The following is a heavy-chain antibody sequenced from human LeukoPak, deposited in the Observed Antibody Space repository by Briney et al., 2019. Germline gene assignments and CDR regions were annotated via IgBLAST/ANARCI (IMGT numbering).Heavy chain of an antibody. D-gene: IGHD3-3*01. CDR2: INHSGST. CDR1: GGSFSGYY. CDR3: ARHSTFFGVVIIKGRVRGPFDY. Sequence: SETLSLTCAVYGGSFSGYYWSWFRQPPGKGLEWFGEINHSGSTNYNPSLKSRVTISVDTSKNQFSLKLSSVTAADTAVYYCARHSTFFGVVIIKGRVRGPFDYWGQGTLVTVSS. J-gene: IGHJ4*02. V-gene: IGHV4-34*01.